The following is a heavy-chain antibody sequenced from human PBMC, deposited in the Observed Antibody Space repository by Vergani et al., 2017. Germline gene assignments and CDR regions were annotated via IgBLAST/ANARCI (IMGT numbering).Heavy chain of an antibody. J-gene: IGHJ3*02. D-gene: IGHD1-14*01. CDR1: GFTFNAYY. Sequence: QEQLVESWGGLVKPGGSLRLSCEASGFTFNAYYMSWVRQAPGKGLECVSYISVSGTSIHYADSVKGRFTISRDNAKSSLSLQMHSLTAEDTAVYFCARVGTWAFDIWGQGTVVTVSS. CDR3: ARVGTWAFDI. V-gene: IGHV3-11*01. CDR2: ISVSGTSI.